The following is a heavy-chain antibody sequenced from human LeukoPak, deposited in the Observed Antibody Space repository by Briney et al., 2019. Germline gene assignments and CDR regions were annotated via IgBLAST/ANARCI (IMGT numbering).Heavy chain of an antibody. CDR3: ASQLEDHGMDV. V-gene: IGHV4-59*08. CDR2: IYYSGST. D-gene: IGHD6-6*01. Sequence: SETLSLTCTVSGGSISSYNWSWIRQRPGQGMGRSGYIYYSGSTNYNPSLKSRVTISVDTSTNQFSLKLSSVPAAETAEYCWASQLEDHGMDVWGQGTPVTVSS. CDR1: GGSISSYN. J-gene: IGHJ6*02.